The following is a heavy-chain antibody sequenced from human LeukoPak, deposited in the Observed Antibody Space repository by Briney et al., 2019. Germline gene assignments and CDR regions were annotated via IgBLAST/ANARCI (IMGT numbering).Heavy chain of an antibody. J-gene: IGHJ2*01. Sequence: SETLSLTCTVSGGSISSYYWSWIRQPAGKGLEWIGHIYTSGNTNYNPSLKSRVTMSLDTSKNQFSLKLSSVTAADTAVYYCAGEAIFGLVTQYWYFDLWGRGTLVTVSS. D-gene: IGHD3/OR15-3a*01. CDR1: GGSISSYY. CDR2: IYTSGNT. CDR3: AGEAIFGLVTQYWYFDL. V-gene: IGHV4-4*07.